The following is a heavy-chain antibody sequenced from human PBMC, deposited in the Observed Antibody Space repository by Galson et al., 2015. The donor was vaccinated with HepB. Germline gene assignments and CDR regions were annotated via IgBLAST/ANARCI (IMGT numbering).Heavy chain of an antibody. Sequence: SLRLSCAASGFTVGSNYMSWVRQAPGKGLEWVSVIYSGGSTYYADSVKGRFTISRDNSKNTLYLQMNSLRAEDTAVYYCARDGGPGSGRPPYDIWGQGTMVTVSS. J-gene: IGHJ3*02. CDR2: IYSGGST. D-gene: IGHD3-16*01. CDR1: GFTVGSNY. CDR3: ARDGGPGSGRPPYDI. V-gene: IGHV3-66*01.